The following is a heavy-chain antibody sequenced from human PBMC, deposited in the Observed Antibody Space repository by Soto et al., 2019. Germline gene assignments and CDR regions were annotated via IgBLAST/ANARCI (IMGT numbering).Heavy chain of an antibody. CDR3: VRESGFRGFLEWSLDV. J-gene: IGHJ6*01. V-gene: IGHV1-2*02. CDR2: INPNSGDT. D-gene: IGHD3-3*01. CDR1: GYTFSGYY. Sequence: ASVKVSCKASGYTFSGYYIHWVRQAPGQGLEWMGWINPNSGDTNYAQKFQGRVTMTRGTSITTAYMELSRLRSDDTAVYYCVRESGFRGFLEWSLDVLGQGTTVTVLL.